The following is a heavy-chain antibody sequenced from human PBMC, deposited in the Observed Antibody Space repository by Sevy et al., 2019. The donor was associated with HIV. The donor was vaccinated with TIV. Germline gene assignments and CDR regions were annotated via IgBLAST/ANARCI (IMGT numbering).Heavy chain of an antibody. D-gene: IGHD5-12*01. CDR1: GFTFNTFS. J-gene: IGHJ6*02. CDR2: ISSSSNYI. CDR3: VRDQKGQFSAYDGAGYYGMDV. V-gene: IGHV3-21*01. Sequence: GGSLRLSCAASGFTFNTFSMNWVRQRPEKGLEWVSSISSSSNYIFYAVSVEGRFTISRDNAKDSLYLQMNSLRAEDTAVYYCVRDQKGQFSAYDGAGYYGMDVWGPRTTVTASS.